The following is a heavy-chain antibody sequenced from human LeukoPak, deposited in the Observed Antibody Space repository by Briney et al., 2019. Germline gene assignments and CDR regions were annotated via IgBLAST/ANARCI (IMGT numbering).Heavy chain of an antibody. CDR1: GFTFDDYA. J-gene: IGHJ6*02. V-gene: IGHV3-66*01. CDR3: AKDKGRIAAAGIGKFRTFGGMDV. D-gene: IGHD6-13*01. CDR2: IYSGGST. Sequence: QPGGSLRLSCAASGFTFDDYAMHWVRHAPGKGLEWVSIIYSGGSTYYAGSVKGRFTISRDNSENTLWLQMNSLRAEDSAAYYCAKDKGRIAAAGIGKFRTFGGMDVWGQGTTVTVSS.